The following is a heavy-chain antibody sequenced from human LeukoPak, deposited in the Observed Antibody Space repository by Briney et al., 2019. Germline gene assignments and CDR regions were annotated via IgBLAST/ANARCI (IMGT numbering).Heavy chain of an antibody. CDR2: ISSSSSYI. CDR1: GFTFSSYS. V-gene: IGHV3-21*01. J-gene: IGHJ3*02. CDR3: ARVSAGVIGMKDVFDI. Sequence: GGSLRLSCAASGFTFSSYSMNWVRQAPGKGLEWVSSISSSSSYIYYADSVKSRFTISRDNAKNSLYLQMNSLRAEDTAVYYCARVSAGVIGMKDVFDIWGQGTMVTVSS. D-gene: IGHD3-16*02.